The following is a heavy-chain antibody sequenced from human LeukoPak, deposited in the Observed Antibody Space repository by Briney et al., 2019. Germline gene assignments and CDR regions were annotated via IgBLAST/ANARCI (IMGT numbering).Heavy chain of an antibody. J-gene: IGHJ4*02. Sequence: VGALRLSCAASGVTFSSDIMNCGRQAPGKGLEWVSYISSSSSTIYYADSVKGRFTISRDNAKNSLYLQMNSLRAEDTAVYYCARARGPQVFDYWGQGTLVTVPS. V-gene: IGHV3-48*01. CDR2: ISSSSSTI. CDR1: GVTFSSDI. CDR3: ARARGPQVFDY.